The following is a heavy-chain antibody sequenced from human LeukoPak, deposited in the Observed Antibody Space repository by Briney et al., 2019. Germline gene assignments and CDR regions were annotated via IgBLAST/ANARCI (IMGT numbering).Heavy chain of an antibody. V-gene: IGHV4-30-4*01. Sequence: EPSETLSLTCTVSGGSISSGDYSWSWIRQPPGKGLEWIGYIYYSGSTYYNPSLKSRVTISVDTSKNQFSLKLSSVTAADTAVYYCARGEVTMVRAFDYWGQGTLVTVSS. CDR1: GGSISSGDYS. CDR2: IYYSGST. D-gene: IGHD3-10*01. J-gene: IGHJ4*02. CDR3: ARGEVTMVRAFDY.